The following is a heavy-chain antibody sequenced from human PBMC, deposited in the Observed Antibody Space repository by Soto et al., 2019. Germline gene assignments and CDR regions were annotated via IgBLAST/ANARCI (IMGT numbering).Heavy chain of an antibody. CDR3: ARWGTTGGFDL. CDR2: TSYDGNNK. CDR1: GFSFKSFV. Sequence: QVQLVESGVGVVQHGASLRLSFAAAGFSFKSFVMHWVRQAPGKGLEWVAFTSYDGNNKDYGDSVKGRFTVSRDNSQNTLHLQMDFLRPEDTALYYCARWGTTGGFDLWGQGTLVSVSS. J-gene: IGHJ4*02. D-gene: IGHD3-16*01. V-gene: IGHV3-30-3*02.